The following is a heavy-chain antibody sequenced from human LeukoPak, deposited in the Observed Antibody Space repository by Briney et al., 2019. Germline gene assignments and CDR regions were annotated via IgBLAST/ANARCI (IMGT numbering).Heavy chain of an antibody. D-gene: IGHD6-13*01. CDR2: INSDGSST. CDR1: GFTFSSYW. CDR3: AKNWVASSWFNWFDP. V-gene: IGHV3-74*01. Sequence: GGSLRLSCAASGFTFSSYWMHWVRQAPGKGPVWVSRINSDGSSTSYADSVKGRFTISRDNAKNTLYLQMHSLRAEDTAVYYCAKNWVASSWFNWFDPWGQGTLVTVSS. J-gene: IGHJ5*02.